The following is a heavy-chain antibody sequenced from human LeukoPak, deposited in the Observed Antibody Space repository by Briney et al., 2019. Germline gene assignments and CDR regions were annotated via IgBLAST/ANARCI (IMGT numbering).Heavy chain of an antibody. CDR3: AKTRIANPYYFDY. CDR2: ISSSSSYI. J-gene: IGHJ4*02. CDR1: GFTFSSYS. D-gene: IGHD1-14*01. V-gene: IGHV3-21*01. Sequence: GGSLRLSCAASGFTFSSYSMNWVRQAPGKGLEWVSSISSSSSYIYYADSVKGRFTISRDNAKNSLYLQMNSLRAEDTAVYYCAKTRIANPYYFDYWGQGTLVTVSS.